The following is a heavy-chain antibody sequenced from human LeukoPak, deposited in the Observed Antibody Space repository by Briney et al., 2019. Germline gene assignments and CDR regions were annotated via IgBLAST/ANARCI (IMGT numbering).Heavy chain of an antibody. V-gene: IGHV4-30-4*01. CDR3: ASQPLGYCSSGSCSYYFDY. CDR1: GGSISSGDYY. CDR2: IYYSRST. D-gene: IGHD2-15*01. J-gene: IGHJ4*02. Sequence: SQTLSLTCTVAGGSISSGDYYWSWIRQPPGKGLEWIGYIYYSRSTYYNPSLKSRVTISVDTSKNQFSLKLRSVTAADTAVYYCASQPLGYCSSGSCSYYFDYWGQGTLVTVSS.